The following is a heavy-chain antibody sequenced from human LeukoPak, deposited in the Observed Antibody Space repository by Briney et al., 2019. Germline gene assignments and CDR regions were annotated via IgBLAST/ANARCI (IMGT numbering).Heavy chain of an antibody. CDR3: ARRSSSGYYGYFDY. Sequence: ASVKVSCKASGYTFTSYGISWVRQTPGQGLEWMGWISAYNGNTNYAQKLQGRVTMTTDTSTGTAYMELRSLRSDDTAVYYCARRSSSGYYGYFDYWGQGTLVTVSS. J-gene: IGHJ4*02. V-gene: IGHV1-18*01. CDR2: ISAYNGNT. CDR1: GYTFTSYG. D-gene: IGHD3-22*01.